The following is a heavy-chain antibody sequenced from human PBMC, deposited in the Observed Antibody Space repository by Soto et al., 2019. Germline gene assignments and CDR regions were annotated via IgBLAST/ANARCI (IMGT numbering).Heavy chain of an antibody. Sequence: QVQMVESGGGVVQPGRSLRLSCAASGFSLKNYGMHWVRQAPGEGLEWVAVISFDGRNAYYGDSAKGRFTISRDESNNTLYLQINSLRTEDTAVYYCAKSRSGYSYSFDYWGQGTLVTVSS. CDR2: ISFDGRNA. V-gene: IGHV3-30*18. CDR1: GFSLKNYG. J-gene: IGHJ4*02. CDR3: AKSRSGYSYSFDY. D-gene: IGHD3-3*01.